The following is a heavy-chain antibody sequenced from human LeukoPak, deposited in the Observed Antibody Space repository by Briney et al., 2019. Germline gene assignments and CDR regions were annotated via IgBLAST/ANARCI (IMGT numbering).Heavy chain of an antibody. CDR1: GYSFTGHW. J-gene: IGHJ3*01. V-gene: IGHV5-51*01. CDR3: ARYGKSGTYSHGFDV. D-gene: IGHD3-10*01. CDR2: IYPGDSDT. Sequence: GESLKISCEASGYSFTGHWIGWVRQMPGRGLEFMGTIYPGDSDTRYSPSFEGRVSISVDKSINTAYLQWSGLKASDTAMYYCARYGKSGTYSHGFDVWGQGTMVIVSS.